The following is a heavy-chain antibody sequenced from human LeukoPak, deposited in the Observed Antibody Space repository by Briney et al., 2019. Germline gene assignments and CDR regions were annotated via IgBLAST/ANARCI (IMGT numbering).Heavy chain of an antibody. CDR2: INPSGAST. CDR3: ARGELERRYYYYYMDV. V-gene: IGHV1-46*01. J-gene: IGHJ6*03. CDR1: GYTFTSYY. Sequence: ASVKVSCKASGYTFTSYYMHWVRQAPGQGLEWMGIINPSGASTSYAQKFQGRVTITADESTSTAYMELSSLRSEDTVVYYCARGELERRYYYYYMDVWGKGTTVTVSS. D-gene: IGHD1-1*01.